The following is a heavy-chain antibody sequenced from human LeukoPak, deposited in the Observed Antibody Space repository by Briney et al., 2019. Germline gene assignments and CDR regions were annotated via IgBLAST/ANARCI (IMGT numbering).Heavy chain of an antibody. D-gene: IGHD3-22*01. CDR3: ATGNYYDSRGYYTFGH. Sequence: GGSLRVSCAASGFTFSRYWMHWVRQAPGKGLGWVSRINGDGSTTNYADSVKGGFTISRDNAKNTLYLQMNSLRAEDTAVYYCATGNYYDSRGYYTFGHWGQGTLVTVSS. J-gene: IGHJ1*01. CDR1: GFTFSRYW. CDR2: INGDGSTT. V-gene: IGHV3-74*01.